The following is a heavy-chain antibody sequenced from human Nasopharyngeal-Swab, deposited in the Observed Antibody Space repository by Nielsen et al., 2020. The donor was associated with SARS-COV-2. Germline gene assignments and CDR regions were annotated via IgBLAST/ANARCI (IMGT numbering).Heavy chain of an antibody. CDR1: GFTFSSYA. CDR3: ARDLKGNYADSGDY. CDR2: ISYDGSNK. Sequence: GGSPRLSCAASGFTFSSYAMHWVRQAPGKGLEWVAFISYDGSNKYYADSVKGRFTISRDNSKNTLYLQMNSLRAEDTAVYYCARDLKGNYADSGDYWGQGTLVTVSS. V-gene: IGHV3-30-3*01. J-gene: IGHJ4*02. D-gene: IGHD4-11*01.